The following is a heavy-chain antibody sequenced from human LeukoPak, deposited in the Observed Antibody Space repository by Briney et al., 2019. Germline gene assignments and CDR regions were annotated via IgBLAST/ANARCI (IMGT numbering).Heavy chain of an antibody. CDR3: VRRGDGAAYYPD. CDR1: GLTFSRYW. V-gene: IGHV3-74*01. J-gene: IGHJ4*02. CDR2: IYNDGSDI. Sequence: GGSLRLSCAVSGLTFSRYWMYWVRQAPGKGLVWVSRIYNDGSDIAYAESVKGRFTVSRDNAKNTVYLQMNSLRAEDTAVYYCVRRGDGAAYYPDWGQGTLVTVSS. D-gene: IGHD4/OR15-4a*01.